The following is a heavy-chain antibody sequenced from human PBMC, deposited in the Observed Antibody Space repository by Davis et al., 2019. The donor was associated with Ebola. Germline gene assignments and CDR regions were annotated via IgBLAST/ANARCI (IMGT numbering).Heavy chain of an antibody. CDR1: GSTSIAYA. Sequence: GGSLRPPVVPPGSTSIAYAMHPARLVPGTASECASSVTSSSGSMYYADSVKGRLTISRYNDKNIVHLQMTSLRNEDAALYYCARDRAGNDPHSLDFWGRGTMVTVSS. CDR3: ARDRAGNDPHSLDF. V-gene: IGHV3-9*02. CDR2: VTSSSGSM. D-gene: IGHD6-19*01. J-gene: IGHJ3*01.